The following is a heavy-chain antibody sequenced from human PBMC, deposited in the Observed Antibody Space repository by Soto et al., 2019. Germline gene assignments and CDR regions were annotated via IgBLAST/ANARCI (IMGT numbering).Heavy chain of an antibody. CDR3: ARVPPGYFHFDY. J-gene: IGHJ4*02. CDR1: GFTVSSNY. V-gene: IGHV3-53*01. Sequence: LRLSCAASGFTVSSNYMSWVRQAPGKGLEWVSVIYSGGSTYYADSVKGRFTISRDNSKNTLYLQMNSLRAEDTAVYYCARVPPGYFHFDYWGQGTLVTVSS. CDR2: IYSGGST. D-gene: IGHD1-1*01.